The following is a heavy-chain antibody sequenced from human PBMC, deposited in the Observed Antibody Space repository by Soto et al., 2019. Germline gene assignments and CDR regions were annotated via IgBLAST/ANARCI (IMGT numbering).Heavy chain of an antibody. D-gene: IGHD2-2*01. CDR3: TTDDPISRN. J-gene: IGHJ4*02. V-gene: IGHV3-15*01. Sequence: EVQLVESGGDLVKPGGSLRVSCAASGFTFSNAWMSWVRQAPGKGLEWVGRIKSKTDGGTTDYAAPVKGRFTISRDDSRKTLYLEMISLKAEDTAVYYCTTDDPISRNWGQGTLVTVSS. CDR2: IKSKTDGGTT. CDR1: GFTFSNAW.